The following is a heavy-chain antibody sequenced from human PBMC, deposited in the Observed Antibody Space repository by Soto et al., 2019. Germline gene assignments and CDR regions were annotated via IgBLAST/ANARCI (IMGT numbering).Heavy chain of an antibody. CDR3: ARSPYGSHYFDY. CDR2: IYSDGST. CDR1: GFTFSSYE. D-gene: IGHD3-10*01. Sequence: PGGSLRLSCAASGFTFSSYEMNWVRQAPGKGLEWVSIIYSDGSTYYADSVKGRFTISRDNSKNTLYLQMNSLRAEDTAVYYCARSPYGSHYFDYWGQGTLVTVSS. J-gene: IGHJ4*02. V-gene: IGHV3-53*01.